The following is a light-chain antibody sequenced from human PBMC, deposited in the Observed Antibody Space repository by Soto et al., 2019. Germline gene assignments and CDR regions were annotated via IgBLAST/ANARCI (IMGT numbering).Light chain of an antibody. Sequence: QSVLTQPPSASGTPGQRVTISCSGSSSSIGSNSVNWYQQLPRTAPKVLIYTNSQRPSGVPDRFSGSKSGTSASLAISGRQPEDEADYYCAAWDGSLNVYVFGTGTKLTVL. CDR1: SSSIGSNS. CDR2: TNS. CDR3: AAWDGSLNVYV. J-gene: IGLJ1*01. V-gene: IGLV1-44*01.